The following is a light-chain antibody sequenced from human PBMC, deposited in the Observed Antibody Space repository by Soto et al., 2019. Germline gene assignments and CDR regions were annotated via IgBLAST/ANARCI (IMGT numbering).Light chain of an antibody. CDR1: QSISTY. J-gene: IGKJ5*01. CDR2: RAS. CDR3: QQSFSTPFT. Sequence: DIQMTQSPSSLSASVGDRVSITCRASQSISTYVNWYQQKPGTAPNLLIYRASTLESGVPSRFSGSGSGTDFTLTISSLQPADFSTYYCQQSFSTPFTFGQGTRLEIK. V-gene: IGKV1-39*01.